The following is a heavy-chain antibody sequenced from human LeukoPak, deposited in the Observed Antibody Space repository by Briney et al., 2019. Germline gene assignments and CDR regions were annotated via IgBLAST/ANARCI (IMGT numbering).Heavy chain of an antibody. V-gene: IGHV4-59*12. Sequence: SETLSLTCTVSGGSISSYYWNWIRQPPGKGLEWIGTISYSGSTYYNPSLKSRVTISVDTSRNQFSLKLSSVTAADTAVYYCARAGSGYEPVDYWGQGTLVTVSS. CDR2: ISYSGST. D-gene: IGHD5-12*01. CDR1: GGSISSYY. CDR3: ARAGSGYEPVDY. J-gene: IGHJ4*02.